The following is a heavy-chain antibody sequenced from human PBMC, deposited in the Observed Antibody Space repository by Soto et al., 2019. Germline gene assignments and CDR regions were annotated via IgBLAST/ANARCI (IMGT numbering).Heavy chain of an antibody. V-gene: IGHV1-69*13. D-gene: IGHD2-15*01. CDR1: EGTFSCYA. CDR3: ARRSIVVVVAASGPHYYYYGMDV. CDR2: IIPIFGTA. J-gene: IGHJ6*02. Sequence: GASLKVSCKASEGTFSCYAISWVRQSPGQGLEWMGGIIPIFGTANYAQKFQGRVTITADESTSTAYMELSSLRSEDTAVYYCARRSIVVVVAASGPHYYYYGMDVWGQGTTVTVS.